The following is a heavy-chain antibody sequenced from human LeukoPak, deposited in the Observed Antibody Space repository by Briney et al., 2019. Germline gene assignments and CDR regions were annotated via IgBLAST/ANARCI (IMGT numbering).Heavy chain of an antibody. CDR2: IYPGDSDT. J-gene: IGHJ3*02. V-gene: IGHV5-51*01. CDR1: GYSFTSYW. D-gene: IGHD3-22*01. CDR3: ALTLGYYDSSTDAFDI. Sequence: GESLKISCKGSGYSFTSYWIGWVRQMPGKGLEWMGIIYPGDSDTRYSPSFQGQVTISADKSISTAYLQWSSLKASDTAMYYCALTLGYYDSSTDAFDIWAKGQWSPSLQ.